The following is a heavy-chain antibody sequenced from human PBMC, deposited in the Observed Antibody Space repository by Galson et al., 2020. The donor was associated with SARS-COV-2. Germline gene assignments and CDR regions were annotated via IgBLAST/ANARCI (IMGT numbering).Heavy chain of an antibody. Sequence: SETLSLTCTVSGGSISSSSYYWGWIRQPPGKGLEWIGSIYYSGSTYYNPSLKSRVTISVDTSKNQFSLKLSSVTAADTAVYYCARETGGNGLRYFDWLLYWVDYWGQGTLVTVSS. J-gene: IGHJ4*02. CDR2: IYYSGST. V-gene: IGHV4-39*07. CDR1: GGSISSSSYY. CDR3: ARETGGNGLRYFDWLLYWVDY. D-gene: IGHD3-9*01.